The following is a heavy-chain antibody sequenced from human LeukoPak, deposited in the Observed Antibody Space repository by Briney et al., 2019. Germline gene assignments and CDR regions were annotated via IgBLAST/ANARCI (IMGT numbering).Heavy chain of an antibody. CDR2: IYYSGST. Sequence: SETLSLTCTVSGGSISSGDYYWSWIRQPPGKGLEWIGYIYYSGSTYYNPSLKSRVTISVDTSKNQFSLKLSSVTAADTAVYYCARDPFTPSSGSAFDYWGQGTLVTASS. D-gene: IGHD3-22*01. J-gene: IGHJ4*02. V-gene: IGHV4-30-4*01. CDR3: ARDPFTPSSGSAFDY. CDR1: GGSISSGDYY.